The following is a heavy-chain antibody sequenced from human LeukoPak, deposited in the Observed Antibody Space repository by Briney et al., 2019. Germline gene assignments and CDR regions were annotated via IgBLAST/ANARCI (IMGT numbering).Heavy chain of an antibody. CDR3: ARSRAFNSGAFDP. J-gene: IGHJ5*02. CDR2: IYNGVNT. D-gene: IGHD1-26*01. V-gene: IGHV4-61*01. Sequence: SETLSLTCTVSGASVSSASYWSWIRQPPGKGVEWIAHIYNGVNTNYNPSLKSRVTISVDTSKNQFSLRLGSVTAADTAVYYCARSRAFNSGAFDPWGQGSLVTVSS. CDR1: GASVSSASY.